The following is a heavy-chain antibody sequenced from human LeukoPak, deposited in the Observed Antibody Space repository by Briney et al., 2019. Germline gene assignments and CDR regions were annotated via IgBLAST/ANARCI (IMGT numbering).Heavy chain of an antibody. CDR3: AKGTSGSYYPDFDY. CDR2: ISSSSSTI. Sequence: PGESLRLSCAASGFTFSSYSMNWVRQAPGKGLEWVSYISSSSSTIYYADSVKGRFTISRDNAKNSLYLQMNSLRAEDTAVYYCAKGTSGSYYPDFDYWGQGTLVTVSS. D-gene: IGHD3-10*01. J-gene: IGHJ4*02. V-gene: IGHV3-48*01. CDR1: GFTFSSYS.